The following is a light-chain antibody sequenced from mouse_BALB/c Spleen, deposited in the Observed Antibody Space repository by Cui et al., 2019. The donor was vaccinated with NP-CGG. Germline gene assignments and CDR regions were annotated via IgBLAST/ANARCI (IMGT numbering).Light chain of an antibody. Sequence: QAVVTQEPALTTSPGETVTLTCRSSTGAVTTSNYANWVQEKPDHLFTGLIGGTNNRAPGVPARFSGFLIGDKAALTITGAQTEDEAMYFCALWYSNHWVFGGGTKLTVL. CDR2: GTN. CDR1: TGAVTTSNY. J-gene: IGLJ1*01. V-gene: IGLV1*01. CDR3: ALWYSNHWV.